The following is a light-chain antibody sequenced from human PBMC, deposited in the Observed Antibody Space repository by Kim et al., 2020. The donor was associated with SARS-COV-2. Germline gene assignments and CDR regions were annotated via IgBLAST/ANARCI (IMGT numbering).Light chain of an antibody. CDR2: GKN. Sequence: SSELTQDPAVSVALGQTVRITCQGDSLRRYHASWYQQKPGQAPLLVIYGKNLRASGIPDRFSASSSGNTASLTITGAQAEDEADYYCNSRDISDTHLIFGGGTKVT. V-gene: IGLV3-19*01. CDR1: SLRRYH. CDR3: NSRDISDTHLI. J-gene: IGLJ2*01.